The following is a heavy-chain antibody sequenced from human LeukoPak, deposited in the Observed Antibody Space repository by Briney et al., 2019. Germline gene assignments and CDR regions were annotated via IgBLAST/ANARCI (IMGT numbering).Heavy chain of an antibody. CDR3: ARVPPPSYYDILTGYFLLDY. J-gene: IGHJ4*02. Sequence: RASVKISCKVSGYTFTDYYMHWVQQAPGKGLEWMGLVDPEDGETIYAEKFQGRVTITADTSTDTAYMELSSLRSEDTAVYYCARVPPPSYYDILTGYFLLDYWGQGTLVTVSS. CDR2: VDPEDGET. CDR1: GYTFTDYY. D-gene: IGHD3-9*01. V-gene: IGHV1-69-2*01.